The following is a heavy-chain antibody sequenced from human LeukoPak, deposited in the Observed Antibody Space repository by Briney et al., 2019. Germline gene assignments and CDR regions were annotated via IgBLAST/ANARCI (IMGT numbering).Heavy chain of an antibody. CDR1: GFTFSSYA. D-gene: IGHD4-11*01. V-gene: IGHV3-23*01. CDR3: ARTRGTTRGYSYYYVDV. CDR2: ISGSGGST. Sequence: GGSLRLSCAASGFTFSSYAMSWVRQAPGKGLEWVSAISGSGGSTYYADSVKGRFTISRDNSKNSLYLQMNSLRAEDTAVYYCARTRGTTRGYSYYYVDVWGKGTTVTVSS. J-gene: IGHJ6*03.